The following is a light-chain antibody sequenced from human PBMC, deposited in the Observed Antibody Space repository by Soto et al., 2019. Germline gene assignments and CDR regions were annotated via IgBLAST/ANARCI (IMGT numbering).Light chain of an antibody. V-gene: IGKV3-11*01. Sequence: RQAPAILCVSTLYIPTLSFLLSQSVFSYLAWYQHKPGQAPRLLIYDTSNRATGIQARFSGSGSGTDFTLTISSLEPEDFAVYYCQQREHWTTIKFGQVRLLEIK. CDR2: DTS. J-gene: IGKJ5*01. CDR3: QQREHWTTIK. CDR1: QSVFSY.